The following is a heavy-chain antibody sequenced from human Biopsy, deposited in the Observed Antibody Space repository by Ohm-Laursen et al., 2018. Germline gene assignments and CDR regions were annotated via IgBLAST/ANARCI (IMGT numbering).Heavy chain of an antibody. CDR3: ARDIMNRIAGLVARSDVFDV. CDR1: GYAVNDYF. V-gene: IGHV1-2*02. Sequence: GDSVKVSCKGSGYAVNDYFLHWLRQAPGQGPEWMGWISPNSGGTNYAQKFQGRVTMTTDTSTSTVYLELRRLISDDTAVYYCARDIMNRIAGLVARSDVFDVWGQGTLVTVSS. J-gene: IGHJ3*01. D-gene: IGHD3-16*01. CDR2: ISPNSGGT.